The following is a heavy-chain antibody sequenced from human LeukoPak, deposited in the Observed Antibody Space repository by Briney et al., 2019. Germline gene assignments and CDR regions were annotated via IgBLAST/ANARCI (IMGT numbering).Heavy chain of an antibody. J-gene: IGHJ4*02. CDR1: GFTFSSYA. V-gene: IGHV3-23*01. D-gene: IGHD3-3*02. CDR2: ISGSGGST. CDR3: AKDQGSPIFGVVIDAFDY. Sequence: GGSLRLSCAASGFTFSSYAMSWVRQAPGKGLEWVSAISGSGGSTYYADSVKGQFTISRDNSKNTLYLQMNGLRAEDTAVYYCAKDQGSPIFGVVIDAFDYWGQGTLVTVSS.